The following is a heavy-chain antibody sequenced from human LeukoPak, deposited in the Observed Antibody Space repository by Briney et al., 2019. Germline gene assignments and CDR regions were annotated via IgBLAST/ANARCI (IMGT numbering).Heavy chain of an antibody. Sequence: SETLSLTCAVSGGSISSSNWWSWVRQPPGKGLEWIGEIYHSGSTNYNPSLKSRVTISVDKSKNQFSLKLSSVTAADTAVYYCARVKRIAAAELGAFDIWGQGTMVTVSS. D-gene: IGHD6-13*01. V-gene: IGHV4-4*02. CDR2: IYHSGST. CDR1: GGSISSSNW. CDR3: ARVKRIAAAELGAFDI. J-gene: IGHJ3*02.